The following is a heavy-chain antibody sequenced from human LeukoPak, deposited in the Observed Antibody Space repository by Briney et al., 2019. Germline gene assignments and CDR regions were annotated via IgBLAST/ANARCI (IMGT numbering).Heavy chain of an antibody. CDR1: GFTFSDYY. CDR3: ARKSRGGYYDSSGYYSDY. D-gene: IGHD3-22*01. CDR2: ISSSGSTI. V-gene: IGHV3-11*01. Sequence: PGGSLGLSCAASGFTFSDYYMSWIRQAPGKGLEWVSYISSSGSTIYYADSVKGRFTISRDNAKNSLYLQMNSLRAEDTAVYYCARKSRGGYYDSSGYYSDYWGQGTLVTVSS. J-gene: IGHJ4*02.